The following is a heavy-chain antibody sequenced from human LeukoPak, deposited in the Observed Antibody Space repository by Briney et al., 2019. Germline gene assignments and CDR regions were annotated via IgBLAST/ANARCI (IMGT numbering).Heavy chain of an antibody. CDR2: IKQDGSEK. J-gene: IGHJ4*02. V-gene: IGHV3-7*01. CDR3: ARHHYDSSGFQLFDY. Sequence: GGSLRLSCAASGFTFSTYWMSWVRQAPGKGLEWEANIKQDGSEKYYVDSVKGRFTISRDNAKNSLYLQMNSLRGEDTAVYYCARHHYDSSGFQLFDYWGQGTLVTVSS. D-gene: IGHD3-22*01. CDR1: GFTFSTYW.